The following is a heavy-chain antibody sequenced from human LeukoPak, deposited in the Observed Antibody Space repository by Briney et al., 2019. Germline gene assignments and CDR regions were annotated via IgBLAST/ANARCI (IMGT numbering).Heavy chain of an antibody. CDR2: IYSDGDT. J-gene: IGHJ4*02. D-gene: IGHD3-16*01. CDR3: ARGPWASFDY. V-gene: IGHV3-66*01. Sequence: GGSLRLSCAASGFTVSRYYMTWVRQAPGKGLEWVSVIYSDGDTYYVDSVKGRFTISRDNSKNTLYLQMNSLRAEDTAVYYCARGPWASFDYWGQGTLVTVSS. CDR1: GFTVSRYY.